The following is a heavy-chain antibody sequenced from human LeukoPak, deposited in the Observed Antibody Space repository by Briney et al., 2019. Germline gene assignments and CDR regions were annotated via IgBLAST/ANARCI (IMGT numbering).Heavy chain of an antibody. CDR2: IIPIFGTA. CDR3: AREQSGSYYFDY. CDR1: GGTFSTSA. D-gene: IGHD6-6*01. Sequence: GASVKVSCKASGGTFSTSATSWVRQAPGQGLEWMGGIIPIFGTANYAQKFQGRVTITADKSTSTAYMELSSLRSEDTAVYYCAREQSGSYYFDYWGQGTLVTVSS. J-gene: IGHJ4*02. V-gene: IGHV1-69*06.